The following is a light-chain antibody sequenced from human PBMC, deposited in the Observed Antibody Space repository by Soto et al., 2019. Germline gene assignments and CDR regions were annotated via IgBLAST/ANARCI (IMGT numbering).Light chain of an antibody. CDR2: EVS. V-gene: IGLV2-14*01. CDR3: SSYTRSNTYV. Sequence: QSVLTQPASVSGSPGQSITISCTVTSSDVGGYNYVSWYQQHPGKAPKLIIYEVSNRPSGVSNRFSGSKSGNTASLTISGLQAEDEADYYCSSYTRSNTYVFGTGTKVTVL. J-gene: IGLJ1*01. CDR1: SSDVGGYNY.